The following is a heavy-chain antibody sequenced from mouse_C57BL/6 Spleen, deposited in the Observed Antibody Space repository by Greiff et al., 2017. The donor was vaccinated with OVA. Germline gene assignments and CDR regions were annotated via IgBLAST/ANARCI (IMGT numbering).Heavy chain of an antibody. Sequence: VQLQQPGAELVRPGSSVKLSCKASGYTFTSYWLDWVKQRPGQGLEWIGNIYPSDSETHYNQKFKDKATLTVDKSSSTAYMQLSSLTSEDSAVYYCAGGYPWFAYWGQGTLVTVSA. D-gene: IGHD2-2*01. CDR1: GYTFTSYW. V-gene: IGHV1-61*01. J-gene: IGHJ3*01. CDR3: AGGYPWFAY. CDR2: IYPSDSET.